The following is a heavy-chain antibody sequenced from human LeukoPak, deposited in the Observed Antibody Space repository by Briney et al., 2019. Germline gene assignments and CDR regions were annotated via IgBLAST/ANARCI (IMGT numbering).Heavy chain of an antibody. V-gene: IGHV3-30*18. D-gene: IGHD2-2*01. CDR2: ISYDGSNK. CDR3: AKGDTKDIVVVPAAMRGDDFDY. CDR1: GFTFSSYG. J-gene: IGHJ4*02. Sequence: HPGGSLRLSCAVSGFTFSSYGMRWVRQAPGKGLEWVAVISYDGSNKYYADSVKGRFTISRDNSKNTLYLQMNSLRAEDTAVYYCAKGDTKDIVVVPAAMRGDDFDYWGQGTLVTVSS.